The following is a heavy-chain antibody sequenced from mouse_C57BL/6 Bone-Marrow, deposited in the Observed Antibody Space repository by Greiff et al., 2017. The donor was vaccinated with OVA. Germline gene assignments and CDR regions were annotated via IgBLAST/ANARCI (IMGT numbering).Heavy chain of an antibody. CDR1: GFTFSSYA. CDR3: TLLLRSAWFAY. Sequence: DVHLVESGEGLVKPGGSLKLSCAASGFTFSSYAMSWVRQTPEKRLEWVAYISSGGDYIYYADTVKGRFTISRDNARNTLYLQMSSLKSEDTAMDYCTLLLRSAWFAYWGQGTLVTVSA. J-gene: IGHJ3*01. CDR2: ISSGGDYI. V-gene: IGHV5-9-1*02. D-gene: IGHD1-1*01.